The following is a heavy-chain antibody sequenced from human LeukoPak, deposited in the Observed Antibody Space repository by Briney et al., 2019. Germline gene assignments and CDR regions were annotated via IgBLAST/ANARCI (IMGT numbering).Heavy chain of an antibody. Sequence: PSETLSLTCTVSGDSISNYYWSWLRHPPGQGLEWIGYIYYSGSTSYNPSLKSRVIISVDTSKNQFSLKLSSVTAADTAVYYCARDPAPAVRLNWFDPWGQGTLVSVSS. D-gene: IGHD5-12*01. CDR2: IYYSGST. CDR1: GDSISNYY. V-gene: IGHV4-59*12. J-gene: IGHJ5*02. CDR3: ARDPAPAVRLNWFDP.